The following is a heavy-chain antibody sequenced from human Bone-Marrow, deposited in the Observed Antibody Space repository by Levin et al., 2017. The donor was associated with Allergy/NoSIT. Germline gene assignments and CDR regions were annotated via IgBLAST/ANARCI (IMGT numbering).Heavy chain of an antibody. CDR2: ISSSSSHV. Sequence: ETLSLTCAASGFTFNKFGMSWVRQAPGKGLEWVSSISSSSSHVYYADSVKGRFTISRDNAKNSLYLQMNSLRVEDTAVYYCARDRTYGILRNYGMDVWGQGTTVTVSS. V-gene: IGHV3-21*01. D-gene: IGHD4-17*01. CDR3: ARDRTYGILRNYGMDV. CDR1: GFTFNKFG. J-gene: IGHJ6*02.